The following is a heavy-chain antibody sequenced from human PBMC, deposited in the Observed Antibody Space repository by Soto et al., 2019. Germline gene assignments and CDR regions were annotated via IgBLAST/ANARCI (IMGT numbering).Heavy chain of an antibody. D-gene: IGHD4-17*01. V-gene: IGHV3-64*01. CDR2: ISSNGGST. CDR1: GFTFSSYA. CDR3: ARDRSGDYGGYYFDY. J-gene: IGHJ4*02. Sequence: GGSLRLSCAASGFTFSSYAMHWVRQAPGKGLEYVSAISSNGGSTYYANSVKGRFTISRDNSKNTLYLQMGSLRAEDMAVYYCARDRSGDYGGYYFDYWGQGTLVTVSS.